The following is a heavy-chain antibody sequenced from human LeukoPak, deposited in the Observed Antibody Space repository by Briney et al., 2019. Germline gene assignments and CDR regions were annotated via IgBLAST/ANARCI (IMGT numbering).Heavy chain of an antibody. Sequence: PGGSLRLSCAASGFTFSDYYMNWIRQTPGKGLEWVSYISSSGSIIYYADSVKGRFTISRDNAKSSLYLQMNSLRADDTAVYYCARDRLHYGEYEKTLDYWGQGTLVTVSS. CDR2: ISSSGSII. D-gene: IGHD4-17*01. CDR3: ARDRLHYGEYEKTLDY. J-gene: IGHJ4*02. V-gene: IGHV3-11*04. CDR1: GFTFSDYY.